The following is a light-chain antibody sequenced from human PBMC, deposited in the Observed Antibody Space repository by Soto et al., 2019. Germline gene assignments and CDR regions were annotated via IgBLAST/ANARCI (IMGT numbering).Light chain of an antibody. J-gene: IGKJ2*01. CDR1: QSVSST. CDR2: GAS. Sequence: EIVMTQSPATLSVSPGERATLSCSASQSVSSTLAWYQQKPGQAPRLLIYGASTRSTGIPARFSGSGSGTEFTLTINSLQSEDFAVYDWQQYNNWRPPYTCGQGTKLEIK. V-gene: IGKV3-15*01. CDR3: QQYNNWRPPYT.